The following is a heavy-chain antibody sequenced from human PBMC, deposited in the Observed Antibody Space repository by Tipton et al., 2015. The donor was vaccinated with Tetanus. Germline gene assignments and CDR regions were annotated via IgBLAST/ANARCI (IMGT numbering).Heavy chain of an antibody. V-gene: IGHV4-59*01. Sequence: LRLSCTVSSGSIDSYYWSWIRQPPGKGLEWIGYISYSGSSEYNPSLKSRVTVSEDTSKSQFSLKLSSVTAADTAVYYCARSTGSGNYFNNGGQGILVSVSS. J-gene: IGHJ4*02. D-gene: IGHD3-10*01. CDR1: SGSIDSYY. CDR2: ISYSGSS. CDR3: ARSTGSGNYFNN.